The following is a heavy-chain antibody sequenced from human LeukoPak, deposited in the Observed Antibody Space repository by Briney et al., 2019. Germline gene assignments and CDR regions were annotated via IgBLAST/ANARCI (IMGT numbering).Heavy chain of an antibody. V-gene: IGHV4-34*01. CDR1: GGSFSGYY. CDR2: INHSGST. J-gene: IGHJ5*02. Sequence: SETLSLTCAVYGGSFSGYYWSWIRQLPGKGLEWIGEINHSGSTNYNPSLKSRVTISVDTSKNQFSLKLSSVTAADTAVYYCARGGDIVVVPAANNWFDPWGQGTLVTVSS. D-gene: IGHD2-2*01. CDR3: ARGGDIVVVPAANNWFDP.